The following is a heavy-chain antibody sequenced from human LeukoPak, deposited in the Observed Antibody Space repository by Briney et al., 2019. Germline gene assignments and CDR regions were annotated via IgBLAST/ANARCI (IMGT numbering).Heavy chain of an antibody. J-gene: IGHJ4*02. D-gene: IGHD5-12*01. V-gene: IGHV1-2*02. CDR1: GYTFTGYY. CDR2: INPNSGGT. CDR3: ARVGRRGYSGYDYGY. Sequence: ASVKVSCKASGYTFTGYYMHWVRQAPGQGLEWMGWINPNSGGTNYAQKFQGRVTMTRDTSISTAYMELGRLRSDDTAVYYCARVGRRGYSGYDYGYWGQGTLVTVSS.